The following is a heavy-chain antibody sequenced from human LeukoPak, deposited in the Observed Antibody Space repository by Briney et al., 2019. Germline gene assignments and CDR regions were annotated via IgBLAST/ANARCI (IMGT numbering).Heavy chain of an antibody. CDR3: ARHSRYCSGGNCHLRFDY. V-gene: IGHV4-39*07. CDR1: GDSISSSGYY. D-gene: IGHD2-15*01. CDR2: VSYRGGT. Sequence: SETLSLTCSVSGDSISSSGYYWGWIRQPPGKGLEWIGSVSYRGGTYYNPSLKTRVTISVDTSKNQFSLRLSSVTAADTAVYFCARHSRYCSGGNCHLRFDYWGQGILVTVSS. J-gene: IGHJ4*02.